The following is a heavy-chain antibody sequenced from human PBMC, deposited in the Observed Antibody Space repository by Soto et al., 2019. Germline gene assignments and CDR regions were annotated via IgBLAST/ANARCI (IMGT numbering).Heavy chain of an antibody. CDR2: ISGSGGST. V-gene: IGHV3-23*01. CDR1: GFTFSSYA. J-gene: IGHJ6*02. CDR3: ANSGSSGYLYYYGIDV. Sequence: EVQLLESGGGLVQPGGSLRLSCAASGFTFSSYAMSWVRQAPGKGLEWVSAISGSGGSTYYADSVKGRFTISRDNSKNTLYMQMNSMRAEDTAVYYCANSGSSGYLYYYGIDVWGQGTTVTVSS. D-gene: IGHD3-22*01.